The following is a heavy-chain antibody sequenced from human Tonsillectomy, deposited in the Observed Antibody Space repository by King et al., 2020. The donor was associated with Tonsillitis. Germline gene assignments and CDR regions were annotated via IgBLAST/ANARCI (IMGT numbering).Heavy chain of an antibody. D-gene: IGHD2-15*01. CDR3: ARAPIACSGGSCYSSFDY. V-gene: IGHV3-21*01. CDR2: ISSSSSYI. CDR1: GFTFSSYS. J-gene: IGHJ4*02. Sequence: DVQLVESGGGLVKPGGSLRLSCVVSGFTFSSYSMNWVRQPPGKGLDWVSCISSSSSYIYYADSMKGRFTISRDNAKNSLYLQMNSLRAEDTAMYYCARAPIACSGGSCYSSFDYWGQGTLVTVSS.